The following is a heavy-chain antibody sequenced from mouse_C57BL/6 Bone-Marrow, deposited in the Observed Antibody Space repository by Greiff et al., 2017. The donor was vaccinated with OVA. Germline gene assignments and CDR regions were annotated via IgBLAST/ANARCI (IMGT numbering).Heavy chain of an antibody. J-gene: IGHJ3*01. CDR3: ARQLRRGCAY. CDR2: INPYNGGT. V-gene: IGHV1-19*01. D-gene: IGHD3-2*02. Sequence: EVKLMESGPVLVKPGASVKMSCKASGYTFTDYYMNWVKQSHGKSLEWIGVINPYNGGTSYNQKFKGKATLTVDKSSSTAYMELNSLTSEDSAVYYCARQLRRGCAYWGQGTLVTVSA. CDR1: GYTFTDYY.